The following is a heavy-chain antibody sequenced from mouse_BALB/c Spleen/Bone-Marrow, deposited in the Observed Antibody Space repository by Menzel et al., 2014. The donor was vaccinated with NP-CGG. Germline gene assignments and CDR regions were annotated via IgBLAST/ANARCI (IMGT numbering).Heavy chain of an antibody. Sequence: EVQLQQSGAELVKPGASVKLSCTASGFNIKDTYMHWVKQRPEQGLEWIGRIDPVNGNTKYDPKFQGKATITADPSSNTAYPQPSSLASEDTAVYYWARLVLFAYWGLGTLVTVSA. CDR2: IDPVNGNT. V-gene: IGHV14-3*02. CDR1: GFNIKDTY. J-gene: IGHJ3*01. D-gene: IGHD1-1*02. CDR3: ARLVLFAY.